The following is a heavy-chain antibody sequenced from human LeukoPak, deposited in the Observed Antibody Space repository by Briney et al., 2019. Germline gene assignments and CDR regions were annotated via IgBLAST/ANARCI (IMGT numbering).Heavy chain of an antibody. J-gene: IGHJ4*02. CDR2: IKQDGSEK. CDR3: ARRNLYCSSTSCFFDY. D-gene: IGHD2-2*01. CDR1: GFTFSSYG. Sequence: PGGSLRLSCAASGFTFSSYGMHWVRQAPGKGLECVANIKQDGSEKYYVDSVKGRFTISRDNAKNSLYLQMNSLRAEDTAVYYCARRNLYCSSTSCFFDYWGQGTLVTVSS. V-gene: IGHV3-7*01.